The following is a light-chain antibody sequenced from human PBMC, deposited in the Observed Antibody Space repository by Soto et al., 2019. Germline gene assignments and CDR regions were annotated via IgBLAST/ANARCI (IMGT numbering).Light chain of an antibody. Sequence: EIVLTQSPATLSLYTGARATLSCRARQSVSSYLAWYQQKPGQADRLLIHGASNRATGIPDRFSGSRSGTDGTITIPRLEPEDGPVYDGQQYGGSPRTFGQGTKGDIK. J-gene: IGKJ1*01. CDR1: QSVSSY. V-gene: IGKV3-20*01. CDR3: QQYGGSPRT. CDR2: GAS.